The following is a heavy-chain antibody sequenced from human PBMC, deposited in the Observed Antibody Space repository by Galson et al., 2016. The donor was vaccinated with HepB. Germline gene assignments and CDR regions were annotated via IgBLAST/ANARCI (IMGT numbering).Heavy chain of an antibody. Sequence: SLRLSCAASGFTFSSYAMTWVRQAPGKGLEWVSGINHSGASTYYADSVKGRFTMSRDNSKNTLYLQMNSLRAEDTALYYCAKRLRSSVSGGSNDAFDVWGQGTMVTVSS. V-gene: IGHV3-23*01. CDR3: AKRLRSSVSGGSNDAFDV. D-gene: IGHD5/OR15-5a*01. CDR1: GFTFSSYA. J-gene: IGHJ3*01. CDR2: INHSGAST.